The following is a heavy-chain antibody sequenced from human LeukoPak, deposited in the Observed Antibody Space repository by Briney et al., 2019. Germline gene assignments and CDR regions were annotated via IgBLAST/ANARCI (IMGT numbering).Heavy chain of an antibody. CDR3: ARMIADRPHYYYYMDV. Sequence: GGSLRLSCAASAFTFSDYHMSWIRQAPGRGLEWVSYISGTSLTIFYADSVKGRFTVSRDNAKNSLYLQMNSLRAEDTAVYYCARMIADRPHYYYYMDVWGTGTTVTVS. V-gene: IGHV3-11*04. D-gene: IGHD6-6*01. CDR1: AFTFSDYH. J-gene: IGHJ6*03. CDR2: ISGTSLTI.